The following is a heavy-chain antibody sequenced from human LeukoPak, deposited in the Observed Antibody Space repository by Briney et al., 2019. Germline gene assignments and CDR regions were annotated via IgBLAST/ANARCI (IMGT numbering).Heavy chain of an antibody. CDR2: IYPGDSNT. CDR3: ARRRGYSDYYYYMDV. V-gene: IGHV5-51*01. CDR1: GSRFTSYW. J-gene: IGHJ6*03. D-gene: IGHD5-18*01. Sequence: GASLQISCKGSGSRFTSYWIGWVRQLPGKGLEWMGIIYPGDSNTRYSPSFQGQVTISADKSISTAYLQWSSLKASDTAMYYCARRRGYSDYYYYMDVWGKGTTVTVSS.